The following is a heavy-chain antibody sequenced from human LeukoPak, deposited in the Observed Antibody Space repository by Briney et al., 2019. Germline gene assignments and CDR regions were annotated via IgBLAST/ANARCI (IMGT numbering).Heavy chain of an antibody. CDR1: GGSFSGYY. D-gene: IGHD3-9*01. V-gene: IGHV4-34*01. CDR3: ARGRLLWRYFDWSYLY. Sequence: PSETLSLTCAVYGGSFSGYYWSWIRQPPGKGLEWIGEINHSGSTNYNPSLKSRVTISVDTSKNQFSLKLSSVTAADTAVYYCARGRLLWRYFDWSYLYWDQGTLVTVSS. CDR2: INHSGST. J-gene: IGHJ4*02.